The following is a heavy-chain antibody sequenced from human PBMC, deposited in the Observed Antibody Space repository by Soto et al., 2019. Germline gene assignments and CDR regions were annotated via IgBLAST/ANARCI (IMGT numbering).Heavy chain of an antibody. D-gene: IGHD4-17*01. Sequence: QVQLVQSGAEVKKPGSSVKVSCKASGGTFSSYPISWVRQAPGQGLEWMGRIIPILGIANYAQKFQGRVTITADKSTSTAYMELSSLRSEDTAVYYCARSMTTVTTSSQYAFDIWGQGTMVTVSS. J-gene: IGHJ3*02. CDR2: IIPILGIA. V-gene: IGHV1-69*02. CDR1: GGTFSSYP. CDR3: ARSMTTVTTSSQYAFDI.